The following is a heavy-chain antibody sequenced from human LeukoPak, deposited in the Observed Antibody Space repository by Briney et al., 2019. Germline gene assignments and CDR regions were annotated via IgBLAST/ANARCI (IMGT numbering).Heavy chain of an antibody. V-gene: IGHV1-18*01. CDR1: GYTFTSYG. CDR3: ARFPQITLIVVDDAFDV. J-gene: IGHJ3*01. D-gene: IGHD3-22*01. Sequence: GASVKVSCKASGYTFTSYGISWVRQAPGQGLEWMGWISPYNAYTKYAQKIRGRVTMTTDTSTSTAYMEVRSLRSDDTAVYYCARFPQITLIVVDDAFDVWGQGTMVTVSS. CDR2: ISPYNAYT.